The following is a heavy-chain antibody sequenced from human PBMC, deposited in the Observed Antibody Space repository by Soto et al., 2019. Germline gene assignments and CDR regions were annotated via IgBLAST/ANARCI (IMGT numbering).Heavy chain of an antibody. CDR2: ISAYNGNT. Sequence: QVQLVQSGAEVKKPGASVKVSCKASGYTFTRYGISWVRQAPGQGLEWMGWISAYNGNTNYAQKLQGRVTMTTDTSTSTAYMELRSLRSDDTAVYYCASVKGYYYGSGSYYPFDYWGQGTLVTVSS. D-gene: IGHD3-10*01. CDR3: ASVKGYYYGSGSYYPFDY. CDR1: GYTFTRYG. J-gene: IGHJ4*02. V-gene: IGHV1-18*01.